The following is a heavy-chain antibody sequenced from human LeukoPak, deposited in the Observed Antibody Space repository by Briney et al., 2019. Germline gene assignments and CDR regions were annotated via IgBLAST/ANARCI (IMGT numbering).Heavy chain of an antibody. J-gene: IGHJ3*02. Sequence: SETLSLTCIVSAPSVSSYSWSWIRQPPGKGLEWIGYIYYSGSNNYNPSLKSRVTISVDTSKNQFSLKLSSVTAADTAGYYCATIVAGAFDIWGQGTMVTVSS. CDR3: ATIVAGAFDI. D-gene: IGHD2/OR15-2a*01. CDR2: IYYSGSN. CDR1: APSVSSYS. V-gene: IGHV4-59*08.